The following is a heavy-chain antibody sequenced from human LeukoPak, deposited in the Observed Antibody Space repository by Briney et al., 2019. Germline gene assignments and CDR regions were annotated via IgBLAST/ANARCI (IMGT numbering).Heavy chain of an antibody. CDR2: ISGSGGST. CDR3: ARDRENSFDY. V-gene: IGHV3-23*01. CDR1: GFTFSSYA. J-gene: IGHJ4*02. D-gene: IGHD5-24*01. Sequence: QTGGSLRLSCAASGFTFSSYAMSWVRQAPGKGLEWVSAISGSGGSTYYADSVKGRFTISRDNAKNSLYLQMNSLRAGDTAVYYCARDRENSFDYWGQGTLVTVSS.